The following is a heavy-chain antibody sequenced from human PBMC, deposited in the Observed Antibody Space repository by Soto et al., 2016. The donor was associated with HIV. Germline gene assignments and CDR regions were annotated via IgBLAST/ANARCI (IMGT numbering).Heavy chain of an antibody. Sequence: QVLLVESGGGVVQPGRSLRLSCVASGFTFSSYGMHWVRQTPGKGLEWVAVIWYDGTKKYYVDTVKGRFTISRDNSKNTLYLQMNKLRVEDTAVYYCASSRFRNLVQGDIWYFDLWGRGTLVTVSS. V-gene: IGHV3-33*01. J-gene: IGHJ2*01. D-gene: IGHD3-10*01. CDR3: ASSRFRNLVQGDIWYFDL. CDR1: GFTFSSYG. CDR2: IWYDGTKK.